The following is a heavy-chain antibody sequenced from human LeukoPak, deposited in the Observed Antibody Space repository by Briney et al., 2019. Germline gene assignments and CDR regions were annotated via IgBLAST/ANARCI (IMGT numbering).Heavy chain of an antibody. CDR3: ARETFGTYYDILTGHPKGFDY. CDR1: GYTFTGYY. D-gene: IGHD3-9*01. J-gene: IGHJ4*02. V-gene: IGHV1-2*02. CDR2: INVDSGGT. Sequence: ASVKVSCKASGYTFTGYYMHWVRQAPGQGLEWMGWINVDSGGTNYAQKSQGRVTMTRDTSISTAYMELSRLRSDDTAVYYCARETFGTYYDILTGHPKGFDYWGQGTLVTVSS.